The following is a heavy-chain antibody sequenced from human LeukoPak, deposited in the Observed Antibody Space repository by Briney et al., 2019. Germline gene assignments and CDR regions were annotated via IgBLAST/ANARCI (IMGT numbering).Heavy chain of an antibody. CDR1: GFPFSSYG. CDR2: ISNDGANK. Sequence: PGRSLRLSCAVSGFPFSSYGMHWVRQAPGKGLEWVSYISNDGANKYYADSVKGRFTISRDNSKDTLYMQMNSLRGDDTGMYFCAKDSSTSNYYYGLDVWGQGTTVTVSS. V-gene: IGHV3-30*18. D-gene: IGHD2-2*01. CDR3: AKDSSTSNYYYGLDV. J-gene: IGHJ6*02.